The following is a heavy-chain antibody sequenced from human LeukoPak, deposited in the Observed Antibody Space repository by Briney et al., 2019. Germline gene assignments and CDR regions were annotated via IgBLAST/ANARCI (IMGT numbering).Heavy chain of an antibody. Sequence: GGSLRLSCAASVFTFSNYWMHWVREDPGKGLVWVSFINPDGSTTNYEDSVKGRFTISRDNAKNALYLQMNSLRAEDTPVYYCAKDLHYGSADYWGQGTLVTVSS. J-gene: IGHJ4*02. D-gene: IGHD3-10*01. CDR1: VFTFSNYW. V-gene: IGHV3-74*01. CDR3: AKDLHYGSADY. CDR2: INPDGSTT.